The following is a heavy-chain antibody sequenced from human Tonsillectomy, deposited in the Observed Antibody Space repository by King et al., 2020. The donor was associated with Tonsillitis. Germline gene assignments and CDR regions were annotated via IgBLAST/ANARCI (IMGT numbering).Heavy chain of an antibody. Sequence: QLVQSGAEVKKPGASVKVSCKASGYTFTSYYMHWVRQAPGQGLEWMGLINPSDGSTSYAQKLQGRVAMTRDTTTRTVYMELSSLRFEDTAVYYCARADGHSYGLVGDYWGQGTLVTASS. V-gene: IGHV1-46*01. CDR3: ARADGHSYGLVGDY. D-gene: IGHD5-18*01. J-gene: IGHJ4*02. CDR2: INPSDGST. CDR1: GYTFTSYY.